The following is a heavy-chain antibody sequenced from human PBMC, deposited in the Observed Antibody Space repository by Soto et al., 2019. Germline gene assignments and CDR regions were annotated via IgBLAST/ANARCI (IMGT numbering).Heavy chain of an antibody. J-gene: IGHJ5*02. D-gene: IGHD1-20*01. CDR3: ARSSGGNFGIIITGTNWFDP. Sequence: ASVKVSCKAPRDTFTSYYINWVRQAPGQGLEWMGVINPHCCSTAYAQKFKGRVPLTSDTSARTVYMEVSSLTSEDTAMYYCARSSGGNFGIIITGTNWFDPWGQGTLVTVSS. CDR1: RDTFTSYY. CDR2: INPHCCST. V-gene: IGHV1-46*01.